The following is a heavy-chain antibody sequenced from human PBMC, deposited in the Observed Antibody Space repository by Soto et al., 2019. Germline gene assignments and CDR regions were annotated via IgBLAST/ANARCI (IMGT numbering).Heavy chain of an antibody. D-gene: IGHD3-16*01. CDR3: AKRWDWFDP. CDR2: LGSSGANT. J-gene: IGHJ5*02. Sequence: EVQLLESGGGLVQPGGSLRLSCAASGFTFTSYAMSWVRQAPGEGLEWVSSLGSSGANTYYADSVKGRFTISRDNSKNTVYLQMTSLRAEDTALYYCAKRWDWFDPWGQGTLVTVSS. CDR1: GFTFTSYA. V-gene: IGHV3-23*01.